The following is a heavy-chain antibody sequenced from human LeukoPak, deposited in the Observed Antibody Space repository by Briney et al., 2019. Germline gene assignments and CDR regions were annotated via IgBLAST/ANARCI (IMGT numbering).Heavy chain of an antibody. V-gene: IGHV3-23*01. CDR3: AKGTVAVAVYYFDY. CDR1: GFTFSSYA. Sequence: GGSLRLSXAAPGFTFSSYAMSWVRQPPGKGLEWVSAISGSGGSTYYADSVKGRFTISRDNSKNTLYLQMNSLRAEDTAVYYCAKGTVAVAVYYFDYWGQGTLVTVSS. J-gene: IGHJ4*02. D-gene: IGHD6-19*01. CDR2: ISGSGGST.